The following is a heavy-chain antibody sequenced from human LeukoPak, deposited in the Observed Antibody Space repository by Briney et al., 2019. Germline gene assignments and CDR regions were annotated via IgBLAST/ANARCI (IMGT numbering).Heavy chain of an antibody. V-gene: IGHV3-30*03. Sequence: GASLRLSCAASGFIFSNSAMHWVRQAPGKGLEWVAVISYDGSNKYYADSVQGRFTISRDNSKNTLYLQMNSLKTEDTAVYYCATFWATTVVSGDSWGQGTLITVSS. CDR1: GFIFSNSA. CDR3: ATFWATTVVSGDS. D-gene: IGHD4-23*01. J-gene: IGHJ5*01. CDR2: ISYDGSNK.